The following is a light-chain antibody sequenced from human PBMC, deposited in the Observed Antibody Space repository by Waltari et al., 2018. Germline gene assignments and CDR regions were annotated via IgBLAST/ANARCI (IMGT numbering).Light chain of an antibody. CDR1: SGDVGGHDF. CDR2: DVT. J-gene: IGLJ2*01. V-gene: IGLV2-11*01. Sequence: QSALTQPRSVSGSPGQSVTISCTGTSGDVGGHDFVPWFQELPGKAPKLIIYDVTKRPSGAPDRFSGSKSANTASLTISGLQAEDEANYYCCSYAGRYTYIFGGGTKLTVL. CDR3: CSYAGRYTYI.